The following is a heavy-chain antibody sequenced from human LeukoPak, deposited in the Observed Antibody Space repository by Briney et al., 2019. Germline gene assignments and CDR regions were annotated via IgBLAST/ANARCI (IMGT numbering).Heavy chain of an antibody. V-gene: IGHV4-34*01. D-gene: IGHD1-14*01. Sequence: SETLSLTCAVYGGSFSGYYWSWIRQPPGKGLEWIGEINHSGSTNYNPSLKSRVTISVDTSKNQFSLKLSSVTAADTAVYCCARKKPRWYFDLWGRGTLVTVSS. J-gene: IGHJ2*01. CDR3: ARKKPRWYFDL. CDR1: GGSFSGYY. CDR2: INHSGST.